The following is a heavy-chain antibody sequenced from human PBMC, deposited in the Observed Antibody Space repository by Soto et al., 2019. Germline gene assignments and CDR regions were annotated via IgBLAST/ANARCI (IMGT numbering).Heavy chain of an antibody. CDR3: ARGYTFPFDP. J-gene: IGHJ5*02. CDR1: GNTVPNYA. Sequence: EASVKVSCKASGNTVPNYAIHWVRQAPGQRLEWMGWINAGNGNTKYSQKFQGRVTITRDTSASTAYMELSSLRSEDTAVYYCARGYTFPFDPWGQGTLVPSPQ. D-gene: IGHD1-26*01. CDR2: INAGNGNT. V-gene: IGHV1-3*01.